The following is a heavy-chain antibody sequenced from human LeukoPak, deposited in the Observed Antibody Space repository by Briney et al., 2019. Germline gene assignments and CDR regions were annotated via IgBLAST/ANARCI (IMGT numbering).Heavy chain of an antibody. Sequence: GASLRLSCAASGFTFSRYAMSWVRQAPGKGLEWVSGISGSGVSTYYADSVKGRFTISRDNAKNTLYLQMNSLRAEDTAVYYCAKDGWSSTSCFSDYWGQGTLVTVSS. CDR3: AKDGWSSTSCFSDY. D-gene: IGHD2-2*01. CDR2: ISGSGVST. V-gene: IGHV3-23*01. CDR1: GFTFSRYA. J-gene: IGHJ4*02.